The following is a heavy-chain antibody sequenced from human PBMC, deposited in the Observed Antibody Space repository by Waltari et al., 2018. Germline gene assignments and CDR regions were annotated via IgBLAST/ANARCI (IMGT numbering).Heavy chain of an antibody. CDR3: ARLPSKYFDSIGWGFFDQ. CDR1: GDFPSDDH. D-gene: IGHD3-22*01. J-gene: IGHJ4*02. Sequence: QVQLQESGPGLVKPSETLSLTCTVSGDFPSDDHWTRIRQVPGKGLEWIAYLRNTGATKCPPSLQSRVTISTVTSKKQFSLRLTSVTAADTAVYYCARLPSKYFDSIGWGFFDQWGQGILVTVSS. CDR2: LRNTGAT. V-gene: IGHV4-59*08.